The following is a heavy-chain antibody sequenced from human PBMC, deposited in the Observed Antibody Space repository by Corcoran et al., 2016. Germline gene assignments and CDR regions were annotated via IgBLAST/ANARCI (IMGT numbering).Heavy chain of an antibody. V-gene: IGHV1-18*01. CDR2: ISAYNGNT. Sequence: QVQLVQSGAEVKKPGASVKVSCKASGYTFTSYGISWVRQAPGQGLEWMGWISAYNGNTNYAQKLQGRVTMTTDTSTSTAYMELRSLRSDDTAVYYCARAGTRYSSSSSFYYYYGMDVWGQGTTVTVSS. J-gene: IGHJ6*02. CDR1: GYTFTSYG. CDR3: ARAGTRYSSSSSFYYYYGMDV. D-gene: IGHD6-6*01.